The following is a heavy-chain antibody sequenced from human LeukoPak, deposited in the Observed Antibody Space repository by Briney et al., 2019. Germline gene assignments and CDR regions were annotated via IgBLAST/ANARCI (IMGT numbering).Heavy chain of an antibody. V-gene: IGHV3-23*01. CDR2: ISGSGGST. D-gene: IGHD3-10*01. J-gene: IGHJ4*02. CDR3: ATGTMVRGVITDIDY. Sequence: GGTLRLSCAASGLTFSSYGMTWVRQAPGKGLEWVSAISGSGGSTYYADSMKGRFTISRDNSKNTLFLQMNSLRAEDTAVYYCATGTMVRGVITDIDYWGQGTLVTVSS. CDR1: GLTFSSYG.